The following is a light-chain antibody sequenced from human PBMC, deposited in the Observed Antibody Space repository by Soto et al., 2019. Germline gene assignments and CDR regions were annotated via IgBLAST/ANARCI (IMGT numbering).Light chain of an antibody. Sequence: EIVLTQSPCTLSLSPGERATLSCRASQSVSSSYLAWYQQKPGQAPRLLIYAASSRVTGIPDRFSGSGSGTDFTLTISRLEPEDFAVYYCQQYGSSPRTFGQGTKVDIK. V-gene: IGKV3-20*01. CDR2: AAS. CDR3: QQYGSSPRT. J-gene: IGKJ1*01. CDR1: QSVSSSY.